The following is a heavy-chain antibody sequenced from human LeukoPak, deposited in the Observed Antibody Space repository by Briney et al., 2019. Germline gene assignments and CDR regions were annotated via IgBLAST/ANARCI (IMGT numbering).Heavy chain of an antibody. V-gene: IGHV4-59*01. CDR3: ARGGYSGYDFDY. Sequence: SETLSLTCTVSGGSISSYYWSWIRQPPGKGLEWIGYIYYSGSTNFNPSLKSRVTISVDTSKNQFSLKLSSVTAADTAVYYCARGGYSGYDFDYWGQGTLVTVSS. J-gene: IGHJ4*02. D-gene: IGHD5-12*01. CDR2: IYYSGST. CDR1: GGSISSYY.